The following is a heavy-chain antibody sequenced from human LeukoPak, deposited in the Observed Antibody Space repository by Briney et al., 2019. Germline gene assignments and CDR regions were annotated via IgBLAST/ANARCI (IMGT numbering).Heavy chain of an antibody. V-gene: IGHV3-53*01. J-gene: IGHJ6*04. CDR3: STSASWGV. D-gene: IGHD3-16*01. CDR1: GFTVINNY. Sequence: PGGSLRLSCAASGFTVINNYMTWVRQAPGKGLEWVSVIYSGGTTHYADSVKGRFTISRDNSKNTLYLQMNSLRVDGTAVYYCSTSASWGVWGKGTTVTVSS. CDR2: IYSGGTT.